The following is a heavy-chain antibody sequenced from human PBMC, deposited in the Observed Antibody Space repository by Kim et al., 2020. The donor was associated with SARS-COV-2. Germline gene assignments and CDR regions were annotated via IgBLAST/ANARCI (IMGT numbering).Heavy chain of an antibody. CDR2: FYGGADAT. D-gene: IGHD2-8*01. J-gene: IGHJ6*01. V-gene: IGHV3-23*03. Sequence: GGSLRLSCAASGFTFWGYTMNWVRQAPGKGLEWVSLFYGGADATRYADSVKGRFTISRDNSKSTLYLQMTTLRVEDTAVYYCVKGTGLILISDSTYNVDV. CDR3: VKGTGLILISDSTYNVDV. CDR1: GFTFWGYT.